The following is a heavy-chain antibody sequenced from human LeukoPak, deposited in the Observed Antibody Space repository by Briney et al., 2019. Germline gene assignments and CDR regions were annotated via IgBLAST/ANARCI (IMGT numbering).Heavy chain of an antibody. Sequence: PGGSLRLSCVASGFTFSNYWMSWVRQAPGKGLECVANIKEDGSEKYYVDSVKGRFTISRDNAKNSLYLQMNSLRAEDTAVYYCARTYGDYVYILGYWGQGTLVTVSS. CDR1: GFTFSNYW. CDR3: ARTYGDYVYILGY. J-gene: IGHJ4*02. CDR2: IKEDGSEK. V-gene: IGHV3-7*01. D-gene: IGHD4-17*01.